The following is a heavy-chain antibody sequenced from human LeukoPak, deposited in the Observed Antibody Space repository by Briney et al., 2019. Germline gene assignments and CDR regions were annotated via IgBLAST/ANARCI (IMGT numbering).Heavy chain of an antibody. CDR1: GFTFSSYG. CDR2: IRYDGSNK. V-gene: IGHV3-30*02. D-gene: IGHD2-2*01. Sequence: GGSLRLSCAASGFTFSSYGMHWVRQAPGKGLEWVAFIRYDGSNKYYADSVRGRFTISRDNSKNTVYLQMNSLRAEDTAVYYCAAPGVPAATYYFDYWGQGTLVTVSS. CDR3: AAPGVPAATYYFDY. J-gene: IGHJ4*02.